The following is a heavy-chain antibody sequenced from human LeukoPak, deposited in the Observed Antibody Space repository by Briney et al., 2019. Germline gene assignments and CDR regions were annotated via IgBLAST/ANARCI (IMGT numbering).Heavy chain of an antibody. CDR2: INHSGST. CDR3: ARGRRGYSYGIYYYYYMDV. V-gene: IGHV4-34*01. J-gene: IGHJ6*03. D-gene: IGHD5-18*01. CDR1: GGSFSGYY. Sequence: PSETLSLTCAVYGGSFSGYYWSWIRQPPGKGLEWIGEINHSGSTNYNPSLKSRVTISVDASKNQFSLKLSSVTAADTAVHYCARGRRGYSYGIYYYYYMDVWGKGTTVTVSS.